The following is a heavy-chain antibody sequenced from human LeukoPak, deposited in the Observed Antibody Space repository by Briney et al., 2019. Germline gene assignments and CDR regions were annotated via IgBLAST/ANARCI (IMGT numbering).Heavy chain of an antibody. J-gene: IGHJ5*02. V-gene: IGHV1-8*01. CDR3: ARDSYCNGGACSRGGYNWFDP. CDR2: MNPDSGNT. D-gene: IGHD2-15*01. CDR1: GYTFTSYD. Sequence: ASVKVSCKASGYTFTSYDINWVRQAAGQGLEWMGWMNPDSGNTGYAQKFQGRVTMTRNTSISTAYMELSSLRSDDTAIYYCARDSYCNGGACSRGGYNWFDPWGQGTPVTVSS.